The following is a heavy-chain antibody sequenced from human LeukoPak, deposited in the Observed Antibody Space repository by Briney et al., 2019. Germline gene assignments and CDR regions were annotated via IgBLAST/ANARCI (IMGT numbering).Heavy chain of an antibody. D-gene: IGHD2-15*01. Sequence: RPGGSLRLSCAASGFTFDDYGMSWVRQAPGKGLEWVSGINWNGGSTGYADSVKGRFTISRDNAKNSLYLQMNSLRAEDTAVYYCARHRYCSGGSCYRPLTAGAFDYWGQGTLVTVSS. CDR3: ARHRYCSGGSCYRPLTAGAFDY. J-gene: IGHJ4*02. CDR1: GFTFDDYG. V-gene: IGHV3-20*04. CDR2: INWNGGST.